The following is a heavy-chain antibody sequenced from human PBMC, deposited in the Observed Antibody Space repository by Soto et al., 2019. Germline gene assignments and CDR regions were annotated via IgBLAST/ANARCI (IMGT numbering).Heavy chain of an antibody. CDR1: GYSFTSYG. Sequence: QVQLVQSGAEVKKPGASVKVSCKASGYSFTSYGLSWVRKAPGQGLEWMGWISGYNGDTNYPQKLQGRVTLTAVTSTRTVYMELRSLRSDDTAMYYCAREHCFGGTCSNFDYWGQGTLVTVSS. D-gene: IGHD2-15*01. V-gene: IGHV1-18*01. J-gene: IGHJ4*02. CDR3: AREHCFGGTCSNFDY. CDR2: ISGYNGDT.